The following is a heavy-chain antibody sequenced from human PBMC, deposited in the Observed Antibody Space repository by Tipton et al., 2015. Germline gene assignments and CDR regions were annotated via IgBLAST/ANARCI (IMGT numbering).Heavy chain of an antibody. CDR1: GFPFSAHG. D-gene: IGHD4-17*01. Sequence: SLRLSCVASGFPFSAHGLNWVRQAPGKGLEWVSSISASGGDTFYTGSVQGRFTISRDNSKNTLFLQMNSLRVEDTAVYYCAKLYGDYWFDYWGQGTLVTVSS. CDR2: ISASGGDT. CDR3: AKLYGDYWFDY. V-gene: IGHV3-23*01. J-gene: IGHJ4*02.